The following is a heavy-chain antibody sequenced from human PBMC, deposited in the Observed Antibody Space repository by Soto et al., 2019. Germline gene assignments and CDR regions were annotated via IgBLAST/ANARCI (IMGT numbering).Heavy chain of an antibody. CDR1: GYTFTSYA. CDR2: INAGNGNT. V-gene: IGHV1-3*01. Sequence: ASVKVSCKASGYTFTSYAMHWVRQAPGQRLEWMGWINAGNGNTKYSQKFQGRVTITRDTSASTAYMELSSLRSEDTAVYYCARDSEWEAPTGWFDPWGQGTLVTVSS. D-gene: IGHD1-26*01. J-gene: IGHJ5*02. CDR3: ARDSEWEAPTGWFDP.